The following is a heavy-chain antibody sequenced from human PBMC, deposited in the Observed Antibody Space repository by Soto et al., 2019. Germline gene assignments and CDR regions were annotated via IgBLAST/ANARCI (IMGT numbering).Heavy chain of an antibody. CDR3: ARTYTYYYDSSGPYYFDY. CDR2: ISYDGSNQ. D-gene: IGHD3-22*01. Sequence: PGGSLRLSCAASGFTFNIYGMHWVRQAPDKGLEWVALISYDGSNQYYADSVKGRFTISRDNSKNTLFLQMNSLRADDTAVYYCARTYTYYYDSSGPYYFDYWGQGTLVTVSS. J-gene: IGHJ4*02. CDR1: GFTFNIYG. V-gene: IGHV3-30*03.